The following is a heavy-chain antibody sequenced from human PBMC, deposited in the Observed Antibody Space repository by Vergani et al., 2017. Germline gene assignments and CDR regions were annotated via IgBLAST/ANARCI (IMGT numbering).Heavy chain of an antibody. Sequence: QVQLVQSGAEVKKPGSSVKVSCKASGGTFSSYAISWVRQAPGQGLEWMGRIIPILGIANYAQKFQGRVTITADKSKSTAYMERSSLRSEDTAGYYGAGDRQEAVADNWIDPGGQGTLVTVSS. V-gene: IGHV1-69*04. D-gene: IGHD6-19*01. CDR1: GGTFSSYA. CDR2: IIPILGIA. CDR3: AGDRQEAVADNWIDP. J-gene: IGHJ5*02.